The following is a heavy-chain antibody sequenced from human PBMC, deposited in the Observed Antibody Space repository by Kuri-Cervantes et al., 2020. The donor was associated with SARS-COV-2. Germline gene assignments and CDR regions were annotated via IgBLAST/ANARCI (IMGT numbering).Heavy chain of an antibody. J-gene: IGHJ5*02. CDR1: GFTFSNYA. D-gene: IGHD4-17*01. V-gene: IGHV3-23*01. CDR2: ISGSGGST. CDR3: AEGALKDYGNRFDP. Sequence: GGSLRLSCAASGFTFSNYAMNWVRQAPGKGLEWVSGISGSGGSTYYADSVKGRFTISRDNSKNTLFLQMNSLRVEDTAVYYCAEGALKDYGNRFDPWGQGTLVTVSS.